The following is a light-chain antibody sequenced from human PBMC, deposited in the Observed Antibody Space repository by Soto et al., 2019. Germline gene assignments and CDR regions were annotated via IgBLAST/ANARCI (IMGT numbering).Light chain of an antibody. Sequence: ESVLTQSPGTLSLSPGERATLSCRAIQSVSNNYLAWYQQKPGQAPRLLIYGASNRATGIPDRFSGSGSGTDFTLTISSLEPEDFAVYYCQQRSNWPPLTFGGGTKVDI. CDR2: GAS. CDR1: QSVSNNY. CDR3: QQRSNWPPLT. J-gene: IGKJ4*01. V-gene: IGKV3D-20*02.